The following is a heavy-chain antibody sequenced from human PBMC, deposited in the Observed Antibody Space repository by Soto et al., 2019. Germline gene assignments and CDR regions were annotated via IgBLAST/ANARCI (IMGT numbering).Heavy chain of an antibody. V-gene: IGHV4-34*01. CDR2: INHSGST. D-gene: IGHD3-16*01. CDR1: GGSFSGYY. Sequence: SETLSLTCAVYGGSFSGYYWSWIRQPPGKGLEWIGEINHSGSTNYNPSLKSRVTISVDTSKNQFSLKLSSVTAADTAVYYCARGLRYYDYIWGNWFDLWGQGTLVTLSS. J-gene: IGHJ5*02. CDR3: ARGLRYYDYIWGNWFDL.